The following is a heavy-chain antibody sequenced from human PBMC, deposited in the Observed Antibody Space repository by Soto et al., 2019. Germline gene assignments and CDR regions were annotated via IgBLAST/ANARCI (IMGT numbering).Heavy chain of an antibody. CDR2: INTDGSVA. D-gene: IGHD2-15*01. CDR3: VKDMQLWRLAS. CDR1: GLTFRSDW. Sequence: GSLRLSCAASGLTFRSDWMHWVRQAPGKGLVWVSRINTDGSVAMYVDSVKGRFTISRDNAKNTLYLHMNSLRAEDTAVYYCVKDMQLWRLASWAQGTLDTVSS. V-gene: IGHV3-74*03. J-gene: IGHJ4*02.